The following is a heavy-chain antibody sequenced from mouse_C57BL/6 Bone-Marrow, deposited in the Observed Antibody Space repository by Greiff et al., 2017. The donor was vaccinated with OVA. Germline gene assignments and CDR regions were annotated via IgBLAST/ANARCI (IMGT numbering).Heavy chain of an antibody. J-gene: IGHJ3*01. CDR1: GFTFSSYG. V-gene: IGHV5-6*01. D-gene: IGHD2-4*01. CDR2: ISSGGSYT. CDR3: ARPDYDFLFAY. Sequence: EVQGVESGGDLVKPGGSLKLSCAASGFTFSSYGMSWVRQTPDKRLEWVATISSGGSYTYYPDSVKGRFTISRDNTKNTLYLQMSRLKSEDTDMYYCARPDYDFLFAYWGQGTLVTVSA.